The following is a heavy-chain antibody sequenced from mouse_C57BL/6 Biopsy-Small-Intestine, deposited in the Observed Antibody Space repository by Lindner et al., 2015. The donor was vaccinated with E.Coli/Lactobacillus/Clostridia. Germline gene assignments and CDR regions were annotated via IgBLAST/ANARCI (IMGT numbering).Heavy chain of an antibody. D-gene: IGHD3-2*02. J-gene: IGHJ2*01. Sequence: EVQLQESGGDLVKPGGSLKLSCAASGFTFRNYGISWVRQTPDKRLGWVATISTGGSYTYYPDSVKGRFTISRDNAKNTLYLQMSSLKSEDTAIYYCTRKAVQATYFDYWGQGTTLTVSS. CDR1: GFTFRNYG. CDR2: ISTGGSYT. CDR3: TRKAVQATYFDY. V-gene: IGHV5-6*01.